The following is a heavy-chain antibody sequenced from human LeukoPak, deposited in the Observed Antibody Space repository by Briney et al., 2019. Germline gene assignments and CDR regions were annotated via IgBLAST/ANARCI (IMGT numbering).Heavy chain of an antibody. J-gene: IGHJ4*02. D-gene: IGHD3-10*01. CDR3: AKGSDPFRWFGEFNVELPRPIRHYYFDS. CDR1: GGTFSSYA. Sequence: ASVKVSCKASGGTFSSYAISWVRQAPGQGLERMGGIIPIFGTANYAQKFQGRVTITADESTSTAYMELSSLRSEDTAVYYCAKGSDPFRWFGEFNVELPRPIRHYYFDSWGQGTLVTVSS. V-gene: IGHV1-69*13. CDR2: IIPIFGTA.